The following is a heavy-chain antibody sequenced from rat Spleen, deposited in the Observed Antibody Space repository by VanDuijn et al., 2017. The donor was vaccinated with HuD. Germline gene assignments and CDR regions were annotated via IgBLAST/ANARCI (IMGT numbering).Heavy chain of an antibody. CDR3: ARYGLAYNSGPYYFDY. CDR2: ISYSGST. Sequence: EVQLQESGPGLVKPSQSLSLTCSVTGYSITSNYWGWIRKFPGNKMEWIGHISYSGSTSYNPSLKSRISITRDTSKNKFFLQLNSVTTEDTATYYCARYGLAYNSGPYYFDYWGQGVMVTVSS. J-gene: IGHJ2*01. V-gene: IGHV3-1*01. D-gene: IGHD4-3*01. CDR1: GYSITSNY.